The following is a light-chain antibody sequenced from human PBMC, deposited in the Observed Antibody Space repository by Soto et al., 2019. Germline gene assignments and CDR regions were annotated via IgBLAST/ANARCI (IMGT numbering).Light chain of an antibody. J-gene: IGKJ1*01. CDR2: AAS. V-gene: IGKV1-39*01. CDR3: QQSYSTLRGT. CDR1: QSISSY. Sequence: DIQMTQSPSSLSASVGDRVTITCRASQSISSYLNWYQQKPGKAPNLLLYAASSLQSGVPSRFSGIGSGTDFTLTISSLQPEDFATYYCQQSYSTLRGTFGQGTKVEIK.